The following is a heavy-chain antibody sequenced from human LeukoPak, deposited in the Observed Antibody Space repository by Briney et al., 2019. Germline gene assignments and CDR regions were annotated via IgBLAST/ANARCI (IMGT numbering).Heavy chain of an antibody. CDR1: GFTFSTYW. V-gene: IGHV3-74*01. D-gene: IGHD6-19*01. Sequence: PGGSLRLSCAASGFTFSTYWMYWVRQAPGKGLVWVSRIKSDGSTTTYADSVKGRFTISRDNAKKTLYLQMDSLRAEDTAVYYCARSGGSGFDYWGQGTLVTVSS. CDR2: IKSDGSTT. CDR3: ARSGGSGFDY. J-gene: IGHJ4*02.